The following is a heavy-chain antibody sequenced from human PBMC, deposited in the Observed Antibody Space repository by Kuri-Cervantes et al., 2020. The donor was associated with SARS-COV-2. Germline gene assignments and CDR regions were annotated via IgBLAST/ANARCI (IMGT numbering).Heavy chain of an antibody. CDR1: GFIFSSYA. V-gene: IGHV3-23*03. Sequence: GGSLRLSCAASGFIFSSYAMSWVRQAPGKGLEWVSVIYSGGSTYYADSVKGRFTISRDNSKNTLYLQMNSLRAEDTAVYYCAKLGSGYDSDYFDYWGQGTLVTVSS. CDR2: IYSGGST. J-gene: IGHJ4*02. CDR3: AKLGSGYDSDYFDY. D-gene: IGHD5-12*01.